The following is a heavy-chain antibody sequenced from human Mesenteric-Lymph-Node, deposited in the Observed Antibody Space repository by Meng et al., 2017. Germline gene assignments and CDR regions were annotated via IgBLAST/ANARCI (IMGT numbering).Heavy chain of an antibody. J-gene: IGHJ1*01. CDR3: ALGHSISWYAFAYFHH. V-gene: IGHV2-5*01. CDR2: IYWNDDK. CDR1: GFSLSTSGVG. Sequence: SGPTLVKPTQTLTLTCTFSGFSLSTSGVGVGWIRQPPGKALEWLALIYWNDDKRYSPSLKSRLTITKDTSKNQVVLTMTNMDPVDTATYCCALGHSISWYAFAYFHHWGQGTLVTVSS. D-gene: IGHD6-13*01.